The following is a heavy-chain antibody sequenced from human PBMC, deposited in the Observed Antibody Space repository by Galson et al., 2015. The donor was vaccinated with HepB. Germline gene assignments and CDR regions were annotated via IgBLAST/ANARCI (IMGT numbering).Heavy chain of an antibody. J-gene: IGHJ1*01. V-gene: IGHV3-11*06. D-gene: IGHD3-22*01. CDR2: ISSSSSYT. CDR3: ASDQSAGDYYDSSGYQYFQH. CDR1: GFTFSDYY. Sequence: SLRLSCAASGFTFSDYYMSWIRQAPGKGLEWVSYISSSSSYTNYTDSVKGRFTISRDNAKNSLYLQMNSLRAEDTAVYYCASDQSAGDYYDSSGYQYFQHWGQGTLVTVSS.